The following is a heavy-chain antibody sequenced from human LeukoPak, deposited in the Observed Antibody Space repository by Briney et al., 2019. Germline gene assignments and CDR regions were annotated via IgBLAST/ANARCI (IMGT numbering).Heavy chain of an antibody. CDR2: IKQDGSDK. CDR1: GFTLSNYW. CDR3: ARAVAENWFDP. Sequence: PGGSLRLSCAASGFTLSNYWMSWVRQAPGKGLEWVANIKQDGSDKYYVDSVKGRFTISRDNAKNSLYLQMNSLRAEDTAVYYCARAVAENWFDPWGQGTLVTVSS. D-gene: IGHD6-19*01. V-gene: IGHV3-7*01. J-gene: IGHJ5*02.